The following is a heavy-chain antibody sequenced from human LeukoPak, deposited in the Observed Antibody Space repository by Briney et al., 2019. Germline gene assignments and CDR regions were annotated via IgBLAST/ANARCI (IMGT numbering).Heavy chain of an antibody. D-gene: IGHD3-9*01. CDR3: ARGASYDILTGYYQDYYYYYMDV. CDR2: ISSSSSYI. Sequence: GGSLRLSCAASGFTFSSYSMSWVRQAPGKGLEWVSSISSSSSYIYYADSVKGRFTISRDNAKNSLYLQMNSLRAEDTAVYYCARGASYDILTGYYQDYYYYYMDVWGKGTTVTVSS. CDR1: GFTFSSYS. V-gene: IGHV3-21*01. J-gene: IGHJ6*03.